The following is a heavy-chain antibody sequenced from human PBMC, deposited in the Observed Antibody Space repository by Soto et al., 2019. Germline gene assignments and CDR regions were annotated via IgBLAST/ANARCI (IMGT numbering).Heavy chain of an antibody. Sequence: ASVKVSCKASGGTFSSYAISWVRQAPGQGLEWMGGIIPIFGTANYAQKFQGRVTITADKSTSTAYMGLSSLRSEDTDVYYCAREAWGRSRSHENWFDPPGQG. J-gene: IGHJ5*02. CDR1: GGTFSSYA. V-gene: IGHV1-69*06. CDR3: AREAWGRSRSHENWFDP. D-gene: IGHD1-26*01. CDR2: IIPIFGTA.